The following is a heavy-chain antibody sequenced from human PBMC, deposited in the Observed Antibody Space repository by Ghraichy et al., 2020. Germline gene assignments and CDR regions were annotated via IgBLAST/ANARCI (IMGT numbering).Heavy chain of an antibody. Sequence: SVKVSCKASGGTFSSYAISWVRQAPGQGLEWMGGIIPIFGTANYAQKFQGTVTITADESTSTAYMELSSLRSEDTAVYYCARDYGEGSGFDYWGQGTLVTVSS. V-gene: IGHV1-69*13. CDR2: IIPIFGTA. J-gene: IGHJ4*02. CDR1: GGTFSSYA. D-gene: IGHD3-10*01. CDR3: ARDYGEGSGFDY.